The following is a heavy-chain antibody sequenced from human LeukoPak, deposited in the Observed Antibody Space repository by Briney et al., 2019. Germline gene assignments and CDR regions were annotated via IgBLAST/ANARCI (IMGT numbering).Heavy chain of an antibody. D-gene: IGHD2-15*01. CDR3: AKAPVTTCSGAYCYPFDY. V-gene: IGHV3-53*01. CDR2: ISVSGNT. J-gene: IGHJ4*02. CDR1: GFTVSSNY. Sequence: PGGSLGLSCAASGFTVSSNYMSWVRQGPGKGLEWVSAISVSGNTYHADSVKGRFTISRDSSKNTLYLQMNSLRAGDAAVYYCAKAPVTTCSGAYCYPFDYWSQGTLVTVSS.